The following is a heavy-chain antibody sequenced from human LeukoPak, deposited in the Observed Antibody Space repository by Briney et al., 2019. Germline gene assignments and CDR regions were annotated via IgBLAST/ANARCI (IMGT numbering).Heavy chain of an antibody. V-gene: IGHV1-2*02. CDR3: ARVGYCSRGVCYNYDY. J-gene: IGHJ4*02. CDR1: GYSFTGNY. Sequence: ASVRVSCKASGYSFTGNYMHWVRQAPGQGFEWMGWVNPNTGGTNYAQKFKGRVLMTRDTSISTAYLELSSLKSDDTAVYYCARVGYCSRGVCYNYDYWGQGTQVTVSS. CDR2: VNPNTGGT. D-gene: IGHD2-8*01.